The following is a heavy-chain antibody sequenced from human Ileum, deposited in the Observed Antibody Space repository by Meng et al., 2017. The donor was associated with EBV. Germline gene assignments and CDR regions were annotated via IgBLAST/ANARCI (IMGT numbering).Heavy chain of an antibody. D-gene: IGHD1-26*01. J-gene: IGHJ4*02. CDR2: INPGSGNT. CDR3: ARDGGFSVGATKYDY. V-gene: IGHV1-3*01. Sequence: QFQVVQSGAEVKMPGASIKLSCKASGYTFTGYAIHWVRQAPGQRLEWMGWINPGSGNTKYSQKFQGRVTITRDTSATTVYMDLSSLRSEDTAVFYCARDGGFSVGATKYDYWGQGALVTVSS. CDR1: GYTFTGYA.